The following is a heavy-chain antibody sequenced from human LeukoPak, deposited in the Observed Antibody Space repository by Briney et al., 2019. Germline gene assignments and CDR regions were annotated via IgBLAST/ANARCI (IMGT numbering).Heavy chain of an antibody. V-gene: IGHV3-64*04. J-gene: IGHJ4*02. Sequence: GRSLRLSCAASGFTFSSYAMRWVRQAPGKGLEYVSAISSNGGSTYYADSVKGRFTISRDNSKNTLYLQMNSLRAEDTAVYYCAKARGITMIVVVPPGDYWGQGTLVTVSS. CDR2: ISSNGGST. CDR3: AKARGITMIVVVPPGDY. D-gene: IGHD3-22*01. CDR1: GFTFSSYA.